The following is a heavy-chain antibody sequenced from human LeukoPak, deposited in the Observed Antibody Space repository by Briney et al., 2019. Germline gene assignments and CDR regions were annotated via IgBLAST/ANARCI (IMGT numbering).Heavy chain of an antibody. Sequence: PSQTLSLTCAVSGGSISSGGYSWSWIRQPPGKGLEWIGYIYHSGSTYYNPSLKSRVTISVDRSKNQFSLKLSSVTAADTAVYYCAGQGTYYDFWSGYSNQHHYYYYGMDVWGQGTTVTVSS. CDR2: IYHSGST. CDR3: AGQGTYYDFWSGYSNQHHYYYYGMDV. D-gene: IGHD3-3*01. J-gene: IGHJ6*02. CDR1: GGSISSGGYS. V-gene: IGHV4-30-2*01.